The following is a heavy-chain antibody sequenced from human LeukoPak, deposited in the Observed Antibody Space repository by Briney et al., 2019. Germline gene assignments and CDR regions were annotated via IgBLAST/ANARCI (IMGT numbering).Heavy chain of an antibody. CDR1: GYSFTSYW. J-gene: IGHJ3*02. D-gene: IGHD3-10*01. Sequence: GESLKISCKGSGYSFTSYWIGWVRQMPGKGLEWVGIIYPGDSDTRYSPSFQGQVTISADKSISTAYLQWSSLKASDTAMYYCARTMVRGRPHDAFDIWGQGTTVTVSS. CDR2: IYPGDSDT. V-gene: IGHV5-51*01. CDR3: ARTMVRGRPHDAFDI.